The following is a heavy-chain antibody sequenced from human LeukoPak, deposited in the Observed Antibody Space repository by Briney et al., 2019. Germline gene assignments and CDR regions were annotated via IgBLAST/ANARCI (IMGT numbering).Heavy chain of an antibody. CDR1: GGTFSSYA. V-gene: IGHV1-69*13. CDR2: IIPIFGTA. D-gene: IGHD4-17*01. Sequence: GASVKVSCKASGGTFSSYAISWVRQAPGQGLEWMGGIIPIFGTANYAQKFQGRVTITADESTSTAYMELSSLRSEDTAVYYCARGTPPGDYGDYWGYFDYWGQGTLVTVSS. CDR3: ARGTPPGDYGDYWGYFDY. J-gene: IGHJ4*02.